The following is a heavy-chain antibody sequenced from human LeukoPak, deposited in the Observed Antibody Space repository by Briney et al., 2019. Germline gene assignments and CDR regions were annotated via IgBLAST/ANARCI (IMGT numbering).Heavy chain of an antibody. CDR2: INPNSGGT. J-gene: IGHJ4*02. D-gene: IGHD5-12*01. Sequence: ASVKVSCKASGYTFTGYYMHWVRQAPGQGLEWMGWINPNSGGTKYAQKFQGRVTMTRDKPISTAYMELSRLRSDDTAVYYCARAYSGYDHGDYWGQGTLVTVSS. CDR3: ARAYSGYDHGDY. CDR1: GYTFTGYY. V-gene: IGHV1-2*02.